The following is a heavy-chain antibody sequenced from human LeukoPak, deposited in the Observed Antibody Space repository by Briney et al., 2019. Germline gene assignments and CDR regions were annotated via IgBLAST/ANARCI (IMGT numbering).Heavy chain of an antibody. J-gene: IGHJ2*01. V-gene: IGHV3-21*01. CDR2: ISSSSSYI. CDR1: GFTFSSYS. CDR3: ARDPPTYYYDSSGYYPTWYFDL. Sequence: AGGSLRLSCAASGFTFSSYSMNWVRQAPGKGLEWVSSISSSSSYIYYADSVKGRFTISRDNAKNSLYLQMNSLRAEDTAVYYCARDPPTYYYDSSGYYPTWYFDLWGRGTLVTVSS. D-gene: IGHD3-22*01.